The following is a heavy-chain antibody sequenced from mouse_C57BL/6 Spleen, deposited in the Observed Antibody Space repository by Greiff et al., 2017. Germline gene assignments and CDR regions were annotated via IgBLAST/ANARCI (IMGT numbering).Heavy chain of an antibody. J-gene: IGHJ2*01. CDR3: TRGGL. CDR2: IDPETGGT. Sequence: VQLQQSGAELVRPGASVTLSCKASGYTFTDYEMHWVKQTPVHGLEWIGAIDPETGGTAYNQKFKGKAILTADKSASTAYMALRSLTSEDSAVYYCTRGGLWGQGTTLTVSS. CDR1: GYTFTDYE. V-gene: IGHV1-15*01.